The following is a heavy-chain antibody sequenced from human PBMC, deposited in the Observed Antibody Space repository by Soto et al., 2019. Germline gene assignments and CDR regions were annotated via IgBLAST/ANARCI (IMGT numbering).Heavy chain of an antibody. V-gene: IGHV3-33*01. J-gene: IGHJ4*02. D-gene: IGHD1-1*01. CDR2: IWYDGSNK. Sequence: QVQLVESGGGVVQPGRSLRLSCAASGFTFSSYGMHWVRQAPGKGLEWVAVIWYDGSNKYYADSVKGRFTISRDNSKNTLYLQMNSLRAEDTAVYYCARGSPRNTDCDYWGQGTLVTVSS. CDR1: GFTFSSYG. CDR3: ARGSPRNTDCDY.